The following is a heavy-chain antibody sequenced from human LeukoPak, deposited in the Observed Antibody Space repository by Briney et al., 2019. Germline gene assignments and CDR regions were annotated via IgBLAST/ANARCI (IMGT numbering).Heavy chain of an antibody. CDR3: ATDSSGYTEAFDI. CDR1: GGTISAHY. Sequence: SETLSLTCTASGGTISAHYWSWIRLPPGKGLEWIRYIYYNEKTYYHPSLKSRLTTSLDTPKNEFSLNLSSVTAADTAVYFCATDSSGYTEAFDIWGQGTMVAV. CDR2: IYYNEKT. D-gene: IGHD3-22*01. J-gene: IGHJ3*02. V-gene: IGHV4-59*11.